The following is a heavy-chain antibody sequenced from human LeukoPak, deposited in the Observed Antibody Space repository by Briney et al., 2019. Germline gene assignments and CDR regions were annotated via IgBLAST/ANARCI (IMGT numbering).Heavy chain of an antibody. V-gene: IGHV1-2*04. D-gene: IGHD2-2*01. J-gene: IGHJ3*02. CDR1: GYTFTGYY. Sequence: ASVKVSCKASGYTFTGYYMHWVRQAPGQGLEWMGWINPNSGGTNYAQKFQGWVTMTRDTSISTAYMELGRLRSDDTAVYYCARGVVVPAAELDAFDSGGQGTMVTVSS. CDR2: INPNSGGT. CDR3: ARGVVVPAAELDAFDS.